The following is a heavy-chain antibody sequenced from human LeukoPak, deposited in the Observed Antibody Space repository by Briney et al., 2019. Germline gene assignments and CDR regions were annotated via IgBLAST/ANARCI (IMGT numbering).Heavy chain of an antibody. CDR3: ATSGYDRSAFDI. CDR2: IHPNSGST. CDR1: GYTFTGYY. V-gene: IGHV1-2*02. J-gene: IGHJ3*02. Sequence: ASVKVSRKASGYTFTGYYLNWVRQAPGQGIEEMGWIHPNSGSTNYAPKFQDRVTMTRDTSINTAYMEVSRLTSDDTAVYYCATSGYDRSAFDIWGQGTMVTVSS. D-gene: IGHD5-12*01.